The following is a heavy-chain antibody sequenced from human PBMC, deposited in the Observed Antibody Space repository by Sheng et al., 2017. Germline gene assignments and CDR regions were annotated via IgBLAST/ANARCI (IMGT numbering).Heavy chain of an antibody. CDR2: INYSGTT. CDR3: MRGGSNSAYRTYDY. D-gene: IGHD1-26*01. Sequence: QLQLQESGPGLVKPSETLSLTCTVSVGSITSSSDYWGWIRQPPGKGLEWIGTINYSGTTLLQPVPQESSHISVDTSQIQFSLNLGSVTAADTAVYYCMRGGSNSAYRTYDYWGQGTLVTVSS. V-gene: IGHV4-39*07. CDR1: VGSITSSSDY. J-gene: IGHJ4*02.